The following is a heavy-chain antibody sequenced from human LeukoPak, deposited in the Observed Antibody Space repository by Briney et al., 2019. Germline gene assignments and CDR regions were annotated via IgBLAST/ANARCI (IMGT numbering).Heavy chain of an antibody. D-gene: IGHD3-10*01. CDR3: ARDSHASGSYNFQQ. V-gene: IGHV1-69*01. CDR1: GGTFSSYA. CDR2: IIPRLRTP. J-gene: IGHJ1*01. Sequence: SVKVSCKASGGTFSSYAISWVRQAPGQGLEWIGGIIPRLRTPKYAQRLQGRVTITADDSTSTAYMDLSSLRSEDTAMYYCARDSHASGSYNFQQWGQGTLVTVSS.